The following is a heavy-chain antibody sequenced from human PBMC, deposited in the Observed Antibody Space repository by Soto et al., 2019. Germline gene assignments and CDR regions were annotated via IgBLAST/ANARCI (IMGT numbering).Heavy chain of an antibody. CDR3: ARGKGSGSYYNVAVWFDP. V-gene: IGHV4-39*01. D-gene: IGHD3-10*01. Sequence: SETLSLTCTVSGGSISSSSYYWGWIRQPPGKGLEWIGSIYYSGSTYYNPCLKSRVTISVDTSKNQFSLKLSSVTAADTAVYYCARGKGSGSYYNVAVWFDPWGQGTLVTVSS. CDR2: IYYSGST. CDR1: GGSISSSSYY. J-gene: IGHJ5*02.